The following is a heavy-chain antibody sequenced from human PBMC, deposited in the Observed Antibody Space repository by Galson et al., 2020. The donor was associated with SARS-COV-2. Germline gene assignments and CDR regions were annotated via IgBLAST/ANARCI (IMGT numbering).Heavy chain of an antibody. V-gene: IGHV1-2*02. Sequence: ASVKVSCKASGYTFTGYYMHWVRQAPGQGLEWMGWINPDSGGTNYAQKFQDRVTMTRDTYITTAYMELSRLKSDDTAVYYCARGSNNWGRGYYDLWGRGTLVTVSS. CDR1: GYTFTGYY. CDR3: ARGSNNWGRGYYDL. D-gene: IGHD7-27*01. J-gene: IGHJ2*01. CDR2: INPDSGGT.